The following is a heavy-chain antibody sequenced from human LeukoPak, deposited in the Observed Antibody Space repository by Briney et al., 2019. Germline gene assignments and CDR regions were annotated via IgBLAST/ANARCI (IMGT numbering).Heavy chain of an antibody. CDR1: GYTFTGYY. J-gene: IGHJ4*02. CDR2: INPNSGGT. Sequence: GASVKVSCKASGYTFTGYYMHWVRLAPGQGLEWMGWINPNSGGTNYAQKFQGRVTMTRDTSISTAYMELSRLRSDDTAVYYCARSIAAAGTIYAGYWGQGTLVTVSS. V-gene: IGHV1-2*02. D-gene: IGHD6-13*01. CDR3: ARSIAAAGTIYAGY.